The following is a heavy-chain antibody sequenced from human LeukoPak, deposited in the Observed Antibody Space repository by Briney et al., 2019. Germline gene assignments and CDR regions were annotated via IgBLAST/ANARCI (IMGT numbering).Heavy chain of an antibody. CDR3: ASDKPDAFDI. CDR2: IYHSGST. CDR1: GGSISSGGYY. J-gene: IGHJ3*02. Sequence: SQTLSLTCTVSGGSISSGGYYWSWIRQPPGKGLEWIGYIYHSGSTYYNPSLKSRVTISVDGSKNQFSLKLSSVTAADTAVYYCASDKPDAFDIWGQGTMVTVSS. V-gene: IGHV4-30-2*01.